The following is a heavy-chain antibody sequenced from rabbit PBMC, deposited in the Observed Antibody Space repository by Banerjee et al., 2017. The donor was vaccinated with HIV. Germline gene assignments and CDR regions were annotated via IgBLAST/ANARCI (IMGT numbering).Heavy chain of an antibody. CDR2: IDAGSSGST. V-gene: IGHV1S40*01. CDR1: GFSFSSSYC. Sequence: QSLEESGGDLVKPGASLTLTCTASGFSFSSSYCMCWVRQAPGKGLEWIACIDAGSSGSTAYASWAKGRFTISKSSSTTVALQMTSLTAADTATYFCARELIGDAGGGYVTFNLWGPGTLVTVS. CDR3: ARELIGDAGGGYVTFNL. J-gene: IGHJ4*01. D-gene: IGHD8-1*01.